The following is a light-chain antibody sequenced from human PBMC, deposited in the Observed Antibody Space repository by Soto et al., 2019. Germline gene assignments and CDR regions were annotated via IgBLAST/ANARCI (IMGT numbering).Light chain of an antibody. CDR1: SRDVGGYNY. CDR3: SSYAGSHNFVV. Sequence: QSALTQPPSASGSPGQSVTISCTGTSRDVGGYNYVSWYQQHPGKAPKLMIYGVSTRPPGVPDRFSGSRSSNTASLTVSGLQAEDEADYYCSSYAGSHNFVVFGGGTKLTVL. CDR2: GVS. V-gene: IGLV2-8*01. J-gene: IGLJ2*01.